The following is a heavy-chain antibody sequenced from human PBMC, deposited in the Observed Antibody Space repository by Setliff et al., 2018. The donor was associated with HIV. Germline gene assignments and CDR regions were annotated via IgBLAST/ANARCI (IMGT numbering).Heavy chain of an antibody. J-gene: IGHJ4*02. V-gene: IGHV3-43*01. CDR1: GFTFDDYT. Sequence: GGSLRLSCEASGFTFDDYTMHWVRQAPGKGLEWVSLISWDGGRAFYADSVKGRFTMSRDNNKNSLYLQMNSLTTEDTAFYYCAKDKGKDLWFYFDYWGPGTLVTVSS. CDR2: ISWDGGRA. D-gene: IGHD3-10*01. CDR3: AKDKGKDLWFYFDY.